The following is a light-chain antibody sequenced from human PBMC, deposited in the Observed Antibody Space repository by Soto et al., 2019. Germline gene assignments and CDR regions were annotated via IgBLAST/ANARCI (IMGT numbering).Light chain of an antibody. J-gene: IGKJ5*01. CDR2: NTS. CDR1: QDINND. Sequence: DIEMTQSPPSLSASVGYRVTITCQASQDINNDLNWYQQKAGKAPKLLIYNTSNLKRGVPSRFSGSGAGTDFSFTISSLQPEDVATYYCQQYDKLPFAFGQGTRLEIK. CDR3: QQYDKLPFA. V-gene: IGKV1-33*01.